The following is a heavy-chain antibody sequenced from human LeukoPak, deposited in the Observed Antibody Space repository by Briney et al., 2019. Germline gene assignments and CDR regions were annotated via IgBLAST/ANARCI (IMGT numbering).Heavy chain of an antibody. Sequence: SGGSLSFSCAATRCTSMSYGMHWFRQAPGKGLEWVAGIYFDGSSEYHADSVRGRFTISRDNSKNTLYLQMNSLRADDVAVYYCARYDGTKGAFDIWGQGTMVTVSS. CDR1: RCTSMSYG. V-gene: IGHV3-33*01. J-gene: IGHJ3*02. CDR2: IYFDGSSE. D-gene: IGHD3-16*01. CDR3: ARYDGTKGAFDI.